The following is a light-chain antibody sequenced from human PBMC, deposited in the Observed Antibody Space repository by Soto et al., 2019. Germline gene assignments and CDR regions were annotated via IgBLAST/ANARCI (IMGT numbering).Light chain of an antibody. CDR1: QGISSY. CDR2: AAS. J-gene: IGKJ1*01. CDR3: QHYNSYSEA. Sequence: IQLTQSPSSLSASVGDRVTITCRTSQGISSYLGWYQQKPGKAPKPLIYAASTLQSGVPSRFSGSGSGTEFTLTISSLQPDDFATYYCQHYNSYSEAFGQGTKVDIK. V-gene: IGKV1-9*01.